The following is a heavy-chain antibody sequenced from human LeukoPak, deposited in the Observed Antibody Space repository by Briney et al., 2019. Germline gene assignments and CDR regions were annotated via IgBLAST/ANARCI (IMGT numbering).Heavy chain of an antibody. CDR1: GFTFSNSW. CDR3: ARARGRWLRGAFDI. V-gene: IGHV3-7*01. Sequence: PGGSLRLSCAASGFTFSNSWMSWVRQAPGKGLEWVATIKPDGSAQYYVDSVKGRFTISRDNAKNSLFLQINSLRAEDTAVYYCARARGRWLRGAFDIWGQGTMVTVSS. J-gene: IGHJ3*02. D-gene: IGHD3-10*01. CDR2: IKPDGSAQ.